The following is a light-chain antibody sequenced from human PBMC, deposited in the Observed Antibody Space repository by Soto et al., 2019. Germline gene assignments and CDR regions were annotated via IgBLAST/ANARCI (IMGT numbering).Light chain of an antibody. CDR2: SAS. J-gene: IGKJ4*01. Sequence: EIVMTQSPAFLSVSPGERVILSCRASQSVFSNLAWYQQKPGQAPRLLIYSASARVTGIPARFSGSGSGTEFTLTISSLQSEDFAVYYCQQYHNWPPLTFGGGPKVDIK. V-gene: IGKV3-15*01. CDR3: QQYHNWPPLT. CDR1: QSVFSN.